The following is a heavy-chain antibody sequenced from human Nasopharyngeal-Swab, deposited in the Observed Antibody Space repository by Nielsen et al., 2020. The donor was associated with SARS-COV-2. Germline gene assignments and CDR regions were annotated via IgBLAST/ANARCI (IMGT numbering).Heavy chain of an antibody. D-gene: IGHD5-18*01. CDR3: ARGGYSYGPDY. V-gene: IGHV4-34*01. J-gene: IGHJ4*02. CDR2: INHSGST. Sequence: SETLSLTCAVYGGSFSGYYWSWIRQPPGKGLEWIGEINHSGSTNYNPSLKSRVTISVDTSKNQFSLKLGSVTAADTAVYYCARGGYSYGPDYWGQGTLVTVSS. CDR1: GGSFSGYY.